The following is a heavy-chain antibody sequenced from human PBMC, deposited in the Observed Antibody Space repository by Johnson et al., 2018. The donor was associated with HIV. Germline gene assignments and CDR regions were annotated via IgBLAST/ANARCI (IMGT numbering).Heavy chain of an antibody. CDR1: GFTFDDYA. D-gene: IGHD3-9*01. CDR3: ARDGRDLVTRGSFDI. CDR2: ISWNSGSI. V-gene: IGHV3-9*01. Sequence: VESGGGLVQPGRSLRLSCAASGFTFDDYAMHWVRQAPGKGLEWVSGISWNSGSIGYAESVTGRFIISRDNSKNMLYLQMNSLRTEDTAVYYCARDGRDLVTRGSFDIWGQGTVVTVSS. J-gene: IGHJ3*02.